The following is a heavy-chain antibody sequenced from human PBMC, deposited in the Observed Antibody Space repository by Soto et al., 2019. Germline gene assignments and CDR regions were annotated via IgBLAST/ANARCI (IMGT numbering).Heavy chain of an antibody. CDR1: GFSLSTSGVG. V-gene: IGHV2-5*02. Sequence: QITLKESGPTLVKPTQTLTLTCTFSGFSLSTSGVGVGWIRQPPGKALEWLGIIYWDDDKRYSPSLKRRLTITKDTTTNQLVLTMTNMDPVDTATYYCAHLPWKQLWPRAPVVYWGQGTPVTVSS. D-gene: IGHD5-18*01. CDR2: IYWDDDK. J-gene: IGHJ4*02. CDR3: AHLPWKQLWPRAPVVY.